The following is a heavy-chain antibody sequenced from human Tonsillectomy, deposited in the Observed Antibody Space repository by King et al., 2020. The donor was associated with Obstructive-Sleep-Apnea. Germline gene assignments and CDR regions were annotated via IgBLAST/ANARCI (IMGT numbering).Heavy chain of an antibody. J-gene: IGHJ4*02. D-gene: IGHD5-12*01. CDR1: GFTFSSYS. CDR3: AREPLVATTPLDY. Sequence: VQLVESGGGLVQPGGSLRLSCAASGFTFSSYSMNWVRQAPGKGLEWVSYISSSSRTKYYADSVKGRFTISRDNAKNSLYLQVNSLRAEDTAVYYCAREPLVATTPLDYWGQGTLVTVSS. V-gene: IGHV3-48*04. CDR2: ISSSSRTK.